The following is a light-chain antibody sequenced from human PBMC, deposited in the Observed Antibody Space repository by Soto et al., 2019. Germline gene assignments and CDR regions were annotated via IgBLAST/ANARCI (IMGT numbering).Light chain of an antibody. CDR2: GAS. V-gene: IGKV3-20*01. Sequence: EIVLTQSPGTLSLSPGERATLSCRASQSVSSSYLAWYQQQPGQAPRLLIYGASSRATGIPDRFSGSGAGTDFTLPISRLEPEDFAVYYCQQYGSSPPITFGQGTRLEIK. J-gene: IGKJ5*01. CDR3: QQYGSSPPIT. CDR1: QSVSSSY.